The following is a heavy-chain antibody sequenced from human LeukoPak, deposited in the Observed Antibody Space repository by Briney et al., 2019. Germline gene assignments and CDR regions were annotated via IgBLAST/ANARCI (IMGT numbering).Heavy chain of an antibody. CDR3: AKDHYWSIDY. D-gene: IGHD3-3*01. V-gene: IGHV3-74*01. Sequence: GGSLRLSCAASGFDFSSNWMHWVRHAPGQGLVWVSRIKGDGISTNYADSVKGRFTISRDIAKNTLYLQMNSLRAEDTGVYYCAKDHYWSIDYWGRGTLGTVS. CDR1: GFDFSSNW. CDR2: IKGDGIST. J-gene: IGHJ4*02.